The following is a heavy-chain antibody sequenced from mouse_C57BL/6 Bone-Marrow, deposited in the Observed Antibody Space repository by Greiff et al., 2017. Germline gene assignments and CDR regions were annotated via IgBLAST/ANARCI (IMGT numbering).Heavy chain of an antibody. V-gene: IGHV1-39*01. D-gene: IGHD1-1*01. J-gene: IGHJ1*03. CDR2: LNPNYGTT. CDR3: SRIFFMTTVVATGYFDV. CDR1: GYSFTDYN. Sequence: EVQLQQSGPELVKPGASVKISCKASGYSFTDYNMNWVKQSNGKSLEWIGVLNPNYGTTSYNQKFKGKATLTVDQSSSTAYMQLNSLTSEDSAVYYCSRIFFMTTVVATGYFDVWGTGTTVTVSS.